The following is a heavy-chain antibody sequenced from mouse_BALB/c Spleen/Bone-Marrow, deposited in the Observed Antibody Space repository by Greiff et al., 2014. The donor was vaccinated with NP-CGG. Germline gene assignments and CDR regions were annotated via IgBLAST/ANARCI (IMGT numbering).Heavy chain of an antibody. CDR1: GFNIKDTY. Sequence: EVQLVESGSELVKPGASVKSSCAASGFNIKDTYMHWVKQRPEQGLEWIGRIDPANGDTKYDPKFQGKATITADTSSNTAYLQLSSLTSEDTAVYYCTRPSFYYGSSYWYFDVWGAGTTVTVSS. V-gene: IGHV14-3*02. CDR3: TRPSFYYGSSYWYFDV. D-gene: IGHD1-1*01. J-gene: IGHJ1*01. CDR2: IDPANGDT.